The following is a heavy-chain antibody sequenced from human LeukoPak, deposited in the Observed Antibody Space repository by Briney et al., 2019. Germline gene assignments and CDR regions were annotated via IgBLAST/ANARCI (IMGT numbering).Heavy chain of an antibody. CDR3: AKYTAPMVRGAKMPPDAFDI. Sequence: GGSLRLSCAASGFTFSSNWMHWVRQAPGKGLVWVSRINEDGSTTNYADSVKGRFTISRDNAKNTLYLQMNSLRAEDTAVYYCAKYTAPMVRGAKMPPDAFDIWGQGTMVTVSS. CDR1: GFTFSSNW. J-gene: IGHJ3*02. CDR2: INEDGSTT. V-gene: IGHV3-74*01. D-gene: IGHD3-10*01.